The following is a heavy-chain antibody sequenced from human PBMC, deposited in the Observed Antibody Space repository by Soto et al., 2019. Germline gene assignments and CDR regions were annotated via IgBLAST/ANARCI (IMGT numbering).Heavy chain of an antibody. V-gene: IGHV1-69*01. CDR3: ARDPGDCTYGVCYPYFDY. CDR2: IIPIFGTA. J-gene: IGHJ4*02. CDR1: GGTFSSYA. Sequence: QVQLVQSGAEVKKPGSSVKVSCKASGGTFSSYAISWVRQAPGQGLEWMGGIIPIFGTANYAQKFQGRVTITADESTSTAYMELSSLRSEDTAVYYCARDPGDCTYGVCYPYFDYWGQGTLVTVSS. D-gene: IGHD2-8*01.